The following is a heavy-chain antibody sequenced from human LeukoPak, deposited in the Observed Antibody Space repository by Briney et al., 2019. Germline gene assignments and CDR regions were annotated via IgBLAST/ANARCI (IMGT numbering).Heavy chain of an antibody. CDR2: INPNSGGT. D-gene: IGHD2-2*01. V-gene: IGHV1-2*02. Sequence: ASVKVSCKASGYTFTGYYMHWVRQAPGQGLEWMGWINPNSGGTNYAQKFQGRVTMTRDTSISTAYMELSRLRSDDTAVYYCARAIVRHCSSTSCRMGNWFDPWGQGTLVTVSS. J-gene: IGHJ5*02. CDR3: ARAIVRHCSSTSCRMGNWFDP. CDR1: GYTFTGYY.